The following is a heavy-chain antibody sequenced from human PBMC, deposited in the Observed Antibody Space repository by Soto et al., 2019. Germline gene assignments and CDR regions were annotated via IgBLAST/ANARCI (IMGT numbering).Heavy chain of an antibody. CDR2: IYPGGSDS. V-gene: IGHV5-51*01. CDR1: GYSFSNYW. D-gene: IGHD1-1*01. CDR3: ARIADNDRWFFDY. J-gene: IGHJ4*02. Sequence: PGESLKISCKASGYSFSNYWIGWVRQMPGKGLEWMGIIYPGGSDSRYGPSFQGHVTISADKSISTAYLQWSSLKASDTAMYYCARIADNDRWFFDYWGQGTLVTVSS.